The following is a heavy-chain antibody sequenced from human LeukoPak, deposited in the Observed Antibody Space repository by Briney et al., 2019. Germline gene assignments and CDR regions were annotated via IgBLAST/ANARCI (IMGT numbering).Heavy chain of an antibody. V-gene: IGHV3-23*01. CDR1: GFTFSDSA. CDR3: AKGGQDFDFWRFDL. J-gene: IGHJ5*02. D-gene: IGHD3-3*01. Sequence: GGSLRLSCAASGFTFSDSAVSWVRQAPGEGLEWVSSISDTGGRTYYADSVKGRLTITRDNSRNTVNLQMNSLRAGDTARYDCAKGGQDFDFWRFDLWGQGILVTVSS. CDR2: ISDTGGRT.